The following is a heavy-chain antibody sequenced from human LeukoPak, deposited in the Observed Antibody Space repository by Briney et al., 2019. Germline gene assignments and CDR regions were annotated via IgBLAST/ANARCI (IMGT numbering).Heavy chain of an antibody. Sequence: SQTLSLTCTVSGGSISSGSYYWSWIRQPAGKGLEWIGRIYTSGSTNYNPSLKSRVTISVDTSKNQFSLKLSSVTAADTAVYYCARVTMVGGFDPWGQGTLVTVSS. V-gene: IGHV4-61*02. CDR1: GGSISSGSYY. CDR3: ARVTMVGGFDP. CDR2: IYTSGST. J-gene: IGHJ5*02. D-gene: IGHD3-10*01.